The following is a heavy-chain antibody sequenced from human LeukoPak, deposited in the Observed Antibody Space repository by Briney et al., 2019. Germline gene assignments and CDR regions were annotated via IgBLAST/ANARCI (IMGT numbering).Heavy chain of an antibody. CDR2: INHSGST. V-gene: IGHV4-34*01. Sequence: SETLSLTCAVYGGSFSGYYGSWIRQPPGKGLEWIGEINHSGSTNYNPSLKNRVTISVDTSKNQFSLKLSSVTAADTAVYYCARGNSSWPFDYWGQGTLVTVSS. CDR1: GGSFSGYY. CDR3: ARGNSSWPFDY. J-gene: IGHJ4*02. D-gene: IGHD6-13*01.